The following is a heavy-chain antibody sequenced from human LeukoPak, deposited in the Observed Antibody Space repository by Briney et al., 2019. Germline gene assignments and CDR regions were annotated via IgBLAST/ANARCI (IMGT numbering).Heavy chain of an antibody. CDR1: GFTFTRNA. CDR3: AKDNWRLGGVDY. V-gene: IGHV3-23*01. CDR2: IDGSGGTT. D-gene: IGHD3-16*01. J-gene: IGHJ4*02. Sequence: GGSLRLSCAASGFTFTRNAMAWVRQAPGKGLEWVSAIDGSGGTTFYADSVKGRFTISRDNSKNTLYLQMNSLRAEDTAVYYCAKDNWRLGGVDYWGQGTLVTVSS.